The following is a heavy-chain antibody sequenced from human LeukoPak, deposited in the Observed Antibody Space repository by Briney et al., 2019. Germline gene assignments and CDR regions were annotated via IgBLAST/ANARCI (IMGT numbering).Heavy chain of an antibody. CDR2: ISYDGSNK. D-gene: IGHD2-15*01. J-gene: IGHJ4*02. CDR3: AKSTYCSGGSCYPTFDY. V-gene: IGHV3-30*18. CDR1: GFTFSSYG. Sequence: GGSLRLSCAASGFTFSSYGMHWVRQAPGKGLEWVAVISYDGSNKYYADSVKGRFTISRDNSKNTLYLQMNSLRAEDTAVYYCAKSTYCSGGSCYPTFDYWGQGTLVTVSS.